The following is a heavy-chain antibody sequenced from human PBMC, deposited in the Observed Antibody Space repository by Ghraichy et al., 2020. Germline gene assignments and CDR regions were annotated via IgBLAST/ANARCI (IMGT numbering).Heavy chain of an antibody. J-gene: IGHJ6*02. CDR1: GGSISSGGYY. Sequence: SETLSLTCTVSGGSISSGGYYWSWIRQHPGKGLEWIGYIYYSGSTYYNPSLKSRVTISVDTSKNQFSLKLSSVTAADTAVYYCARDPYYDSSGSISKYYYGMDVWGQGTTVTVSS. V-gene: IGHV4-31*03. CDR2: IYYSGST. CDR3: ARDPYYDSSGSISKYYYGMDV. D-gene: IGHD3-22*01.